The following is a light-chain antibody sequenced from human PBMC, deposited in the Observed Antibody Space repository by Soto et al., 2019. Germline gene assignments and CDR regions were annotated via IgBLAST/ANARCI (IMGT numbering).Light chain of an antibody. CDR3: QQRSNWPPIT. V-gene: IGKV3-11*01. CDR1: QSVRSY. J-gene: IGKJ5*01. Sequence: EIVLTQSPATLSLSPEERATLSCRASQSVRSYLAWYQHKPGQAPRLLIFDASHRATGIPARFSGSGSGTDFTLTISSLEPEDFAVYYCQQRSNWPPITFGQGTRLEI. CDR2: DAS.